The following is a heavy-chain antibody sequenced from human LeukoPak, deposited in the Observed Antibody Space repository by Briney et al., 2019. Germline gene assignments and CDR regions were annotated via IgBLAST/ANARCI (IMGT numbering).Heavy chain of an antibody. Sequence: ASVKVSYTASGYTFTIYYMHWVRQAPRQRREWMGIINASGGSRSYAQKVQGRVTMTRDMSTSTVYMELNSLRSEDTAVYYCARVPRSGARFGSLNPPEDTYMDVWGKGTTVTVSS. CDR3: ARVPRSGARFGSLNPPEDTYMDV. J-gene: IGHJ6*03. CDR1: GYTFTIYY. D-gene: IGHD3-10*01. V-gene: IGHV1-46*01. CDR2: INASGGSR.